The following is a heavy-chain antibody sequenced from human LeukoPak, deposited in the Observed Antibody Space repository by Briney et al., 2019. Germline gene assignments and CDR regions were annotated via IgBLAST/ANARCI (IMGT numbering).Heavy chain of an antibody. Sequence: GGSLRLSCAASGFTFSSYGMSWVRQAPGKGLEWVSAISGSGGSTYYADSVKGRFTISRDNSKNTLYLQMNSLRAEDTAVYYCAKRDYDILTGDYWGQGTLVTVSS. D-gene: IGHD3-9*01. CDR3: AKRDYDILTGDY. J-gene: IGHJ4*02. CDR2: ISGSGGST. V-gene: IGHV3-23*01. CDR1: GFTFSSYG.